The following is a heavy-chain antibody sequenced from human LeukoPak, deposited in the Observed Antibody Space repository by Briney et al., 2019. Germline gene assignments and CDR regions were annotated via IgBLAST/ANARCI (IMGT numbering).Heavy chain of an antibody. CDR1: GFTFGDYA. Sequence: GRSLRLSCTASGFTFGDYAMSWVRQAPGKGLEWVGFIRSNIYGGTGEYAASVKGRLTISRDDSKGIVYLQMNSLKIEDTAVYYCNCRRFDSWGQGTLVTVSS. J-gene: IGHJ4*02. D-gene: IGHD2-15*01. CDR2: IRSNIYGGTG. V-gene: IGHV3-49*04. CDR3: NCRRFDS.